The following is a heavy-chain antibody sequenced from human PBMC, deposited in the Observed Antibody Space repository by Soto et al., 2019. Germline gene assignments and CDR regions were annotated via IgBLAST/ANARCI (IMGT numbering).Heavy chain of an antibody. J-gene: IGHJ4*02. D-gene: IGHD3-10*01. CDR3: VHGLYYSGSGWAFDY. V-gene: IGHV2-5*02. Sequence: QITLKESGPTLVKPTQTLTLTCTFSGFSLSTNKMGVGWIRQPPGKALEWLALIYWDDDTRYSPSLKSRVTITKDTSKNQVVLTVTNMDPVDTATYFCVHGLYYSGSGWAFDYWGQGTLVTVST. CDR1: GFSLSTNKMG. CDR2: IYWDDDT.